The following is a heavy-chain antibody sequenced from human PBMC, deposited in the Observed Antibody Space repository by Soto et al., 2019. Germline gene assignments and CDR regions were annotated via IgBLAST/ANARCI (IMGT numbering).Heavy chain of an antibody. J-gene: IGHJ5*02. CDR2: ISSSSSTI. Sequence: GGSLRLSCAASGFTFSSYSMNWVRQAPGKGLEWVSYISSSSSTIYYADSVKGRFTISRDNAKNSLYLQMNSLRAEDTAVYYCARGAYNWNPFSDHDPWGQGTLVTVSS. D-gene: IGHD1-20*01. V-gene: IGHV3-48*01. CDR1: GFTFSSYS. CDR3: ARGAYNWNPFSDHDP.